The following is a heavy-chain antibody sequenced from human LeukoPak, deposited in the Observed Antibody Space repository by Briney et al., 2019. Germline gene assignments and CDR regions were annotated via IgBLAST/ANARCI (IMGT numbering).Heavy chain of an antibody. J-gene: IGHJ5*02. Sequence: SETLSLTCTVSGGSISSYYWSWIRQPPGKGLEWIGYIYYSGSTNYNPSLKSRVTISVDTSENQFSLKLSSVTAADTAVYYCARQHSNSWYVGWFDPWGQGTLVTVSS. CDR1: GGSISSYY. CDR3: ARQHSNSWYVGWFDP. V-gene: IGHV4-59*08. D-gene: IGHD6-13*01. CDR2: IYYSGST.